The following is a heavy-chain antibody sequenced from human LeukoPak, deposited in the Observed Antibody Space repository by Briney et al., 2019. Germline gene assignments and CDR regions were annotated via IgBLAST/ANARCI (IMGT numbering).Heavy chain of an antibody. D-gene: IGHD3-10*01. CDR2: IYPRDSDT. V-gene: IGHV5-51*01. CDR1: GYSFSTYW. CDR3: TGQTSLQTVIDY. Sequence: GESLKISCQGSGYSFSTYWIGWVRQMPGKGLEWMGLIYPRDSDTIYSPSFQGQVTISADRSINTAYLHWSRLTVSDTAMYYCTGQTSLQTVIDYWGQGTLVTVSS. J-gene: IGHJ4*02.